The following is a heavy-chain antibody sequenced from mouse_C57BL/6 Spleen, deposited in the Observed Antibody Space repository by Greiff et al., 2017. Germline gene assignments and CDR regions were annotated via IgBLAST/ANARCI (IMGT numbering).Heavy chain of an antibody. Sequence: EVQGVESGGGLVKPGGSLKLSCAASGFTFSDYGMHWVRQAPEKGLEWVAYISSGSSTIYYADTVKGRFTISRDNAKNTLFLQMTSLRSEDTAMYYCARMGKDYYGSRDYYYAMDYWGQGTSVTVSS. D-gene: IGHD1-1*01. CDR2: ISSGSSTI. CDR3: ARMGKDYYGSRDYYYAMDY. CDR1: GFTFSDYG. V-gene: IGHV5-17*01. J-gene: IGHJ4*01.